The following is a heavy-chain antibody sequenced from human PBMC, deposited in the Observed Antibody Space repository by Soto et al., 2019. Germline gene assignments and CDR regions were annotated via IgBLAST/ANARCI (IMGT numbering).Heavy chain of an antibody. J-gene: IGHJ2*01. CDR2: VYHSGKT. CDR3: ARPRGTTPAVWYFDL. V-gene: IGHV4-59*08. Sequence: QVQLQESGPGLVKPSETLSLTCTVSGGSISSHYWSWIRQPPGKGLEWIGYVYHSGKTDSNPSLKGRVTISMDTSKNQISLSLTSVTAADTAVYYCARPRGTTPAVWYFDLWGRGTLVTVSS. CDR1: GGSISSHY. D-gene: IGHD1-26*01.